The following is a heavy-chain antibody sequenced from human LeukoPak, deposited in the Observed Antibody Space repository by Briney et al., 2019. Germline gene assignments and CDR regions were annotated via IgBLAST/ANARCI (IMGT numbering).Heavy chain of an antibody. CDR1: GGSFSGYY. V-gene: IGHV4-34*01. CDR3: AREGGFFRPLDY. CDR2: INHSGST. D-gene: IGHD3-3*01. J-gene: IGHJ4*02. Sequence: SETLTLTCAVYGGSFSGYYWSWIRQPPGKGLEWIGEINHSGSTNYNPSLKSRVTISVDTSKNQFSLKLSSVAAADTAVYYCAREGGFFRPLDYSGQGTLVTVSS.